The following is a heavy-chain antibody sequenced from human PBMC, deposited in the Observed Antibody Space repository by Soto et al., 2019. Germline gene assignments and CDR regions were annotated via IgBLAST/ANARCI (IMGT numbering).Heavy chain of an antibody. CDR3: ARNSISKKIDY. Sequence: QVQLQESGPGLVKPSQTLSLTCSVSGGSINSGGYYWTWIRQHPGKGLEWIGNIFYSGSTSYNPSPKSRLTISIDTSKTHFSLKLSSVTAADTAVYYCARNSISKKIDYWGQGTLVTVSS. CDR2: IFYSGST. D-gene: IGHD3-22*01. CDR1: GGSINSGGYY. V-gene: IGHV4-31*03. J-gene: IGHJ4*02.